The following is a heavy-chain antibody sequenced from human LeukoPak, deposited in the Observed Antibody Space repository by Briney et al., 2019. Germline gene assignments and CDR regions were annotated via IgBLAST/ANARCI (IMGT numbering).Heavy chain of an antibody. CDR1: GGSISSSSYY. D-gene: IGHD3-10*02. J-gene: IGHJ6*02. CDR2: IYYSGST. V-gene: IGHV4-61*05. CDR3: ARHNDYYVVGGMDV. Sequence: ETLSLTCTVSGGSISSSSYYWSWIRQPPGKGLEWIGYIYYSGSTNYNPSLKSRVTISVDTSKNQFSLKLSSVTAADTAVYYCARHNDYYVVGGMDVWGQGTTVTVSS.